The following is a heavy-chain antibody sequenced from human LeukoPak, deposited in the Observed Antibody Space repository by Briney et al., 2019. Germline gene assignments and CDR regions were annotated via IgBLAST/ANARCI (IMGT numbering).Heavy chain of an antibody. Sequence: PGGSLRLSCAASGFTFSSYDMHWVRQATGKGLEWVSAIGTAGDTYYPGSVKGRFTISRENAKNSLYLQMNSLRAGDTAVYYCARGRRGWLIDYWGQGTLVTVSS. V-gene: IGHV3-13*01. CDR3: ARGRRGWLIDY. J-gene: IGHJ4*02. D-gene: IGHD6-19*01. CDR1: GFTFSSYD. CDR2: IGTAGDT.